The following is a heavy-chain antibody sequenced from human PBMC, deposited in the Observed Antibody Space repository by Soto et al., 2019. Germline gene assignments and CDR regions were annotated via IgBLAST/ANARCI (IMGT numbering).Heavy chain of an antibody. CDR3: ARGRSSGRLDY. J-gene: IGHJ4*02. D-gene: IGHD6-19*01. CDR2: MNPNSGNT. Sequence: QVQLVQSGAEVKKPGASVKVSCKASGYTFTSYDINWVRQATGQGLEWMGWMNPNSGNTGYAQKFQGRVTMTRSTSTSTAYMGMSSLRSEDKGVYYCARGRSSGRLDYWGEGTLVTVSS. V-gene: IGHV1-8*01. CDR1: GYTFTSYD.